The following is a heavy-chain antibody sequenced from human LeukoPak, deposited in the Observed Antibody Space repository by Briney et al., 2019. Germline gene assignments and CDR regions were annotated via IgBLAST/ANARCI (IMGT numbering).Heavy chain of an antibody. CDR3: ARFTYYYGSGSQYDY. J-gene: IGHJ4*02. V-gene: IGHV3-21*01. CDR2: ISSSSSYI. CDR1: GFTFRSYS. D-gene: IGHD3-10*01. Sequence: GGSLRLSCAASGFTFRSYSMNWVRQAPGRGLEWVSSISSSSSYIYYADSVKGRFTISRDNAKNSLYLQMNSLRAEHTAVYYCARFTYYYGSGSQYDYWGQGTLVTVSS.